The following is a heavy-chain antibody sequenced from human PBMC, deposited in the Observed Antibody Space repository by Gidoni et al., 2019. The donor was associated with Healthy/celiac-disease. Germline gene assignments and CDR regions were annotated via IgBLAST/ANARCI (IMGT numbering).Heavy chain of an antibody. CDR2: IRHDVYEK. V-gene: IGHV3-7*01. D-gene: IGHD2-8*01. CDR3: ARGRMLYPDAFDI. CDR1: GFTVSSYW. J-gene: IGHJ3*02. Sequence: VQLVESGGGLVRPGGSLRLSCAASGFTVSSYWMSWVRQAPVKGLESIANIRHDVYEKYYVDSGKGLFTISRDNAKNSLYLQMNSLGAEVTAVDYCARGRMLYPDAFDIWGQGTMVTVSS.